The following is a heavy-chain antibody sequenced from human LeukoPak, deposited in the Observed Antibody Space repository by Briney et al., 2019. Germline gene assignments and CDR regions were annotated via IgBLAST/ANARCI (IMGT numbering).Heavy chain of an antibody. CDR1: GYTFTSYG. CDR2: ISAYNGNT. V-gene: IGHV1-18*01. D-gene: IGHD6-19*01. CDR3: ARGPELKQWLVAYYFDY. J-gene: IGHJ4*02. Sequence: ASVKVSCKGSGYTFTSYGITWVRQAPGQGLEWMGWISAYNGNTNDAQKLQGRVTMTTDTSTSTAYMELRSLRSDDTAVYYCARGPELKQWLVAYYFDYWGQGTLVTVSS.